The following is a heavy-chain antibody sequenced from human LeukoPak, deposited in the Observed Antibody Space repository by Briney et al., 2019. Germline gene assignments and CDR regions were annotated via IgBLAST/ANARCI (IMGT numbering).Heavy chain of an antibody. CDR1: GYTFTGYY. CDR2: INPNSGGT. V-gene: IGHV1-2*06. Sequence: ASVKVSCKASGYTFTGYYMHWMRQAPGQGLEWMGRINPNSGGTNYAQKFQGRVTMTRDTSISTAYMELSRLRSDDTAVYYCARSPGPVYFDWLPRVDYFDYWGQGTLVTVSS. CDR3: ARSPGPVYFDWLPRVDYFDY. D-gene: IGHD3-9*01. J-gene: IGHJ4*02.